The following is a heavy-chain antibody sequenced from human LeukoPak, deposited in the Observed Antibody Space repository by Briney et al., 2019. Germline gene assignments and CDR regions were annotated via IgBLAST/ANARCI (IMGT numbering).Heavy chain of an antibody. D-gene: IGHD6-13*01. CDR3: ARFGSDIAAAGTDDAFDI. CDR2: IWYDGSNK. CDR1: GFTFSSYG. V-gene: IGHV3-33*01. Sequence: GGSLRLSCAASGFTFSSYGMHWVRQAPGKGLEWVAVIWYDGSNKYYADSVKGRFTISRDNSKNTLYLQMSSLRAEDTAVYYCARFGSDIAAAGTDDAFDIWGQGTMVTVSS. J-gene: IGHJ3*02.